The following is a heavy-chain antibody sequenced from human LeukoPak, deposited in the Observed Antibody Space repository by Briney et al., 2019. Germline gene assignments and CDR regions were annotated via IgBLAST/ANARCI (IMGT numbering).Heavy chain of an antibody. V-gene: IGHV3-33*01. CDR2: IWDDGKTE. J-gene: IGHJ6*02. CDR1: GFTFSTYA. CDR3: ARVGTAAYGMDV. Sequence: GGSLRLSCAVSGFTFSTYAMHWVRQAPGKGLEWVAVIWDDGKTENYADSVKGRFTISRDNAKNSLYLQMNSLRAEDTAVYYCARVGTAAYGMDVWGQGTTVTVSS. D-gene: IGHD6-13*01.